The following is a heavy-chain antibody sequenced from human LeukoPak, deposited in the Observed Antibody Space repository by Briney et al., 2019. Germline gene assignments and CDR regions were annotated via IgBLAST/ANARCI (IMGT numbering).Heavy chain of an antibody. V-gene: IGHV3-15*01. Sequence: KSGGSLRRSCGASGFIFSNAWMSWVRQAPGKGLEWVGRIKSKTDGGTTDYAAPVKGRFTISRDDSKNTLYLQMNSLKTEDTAVYYCTTDGSLRYFDHWGQGTLVTVSS. D-gene: IGHD3-9*01. CDR3: TTDGSLRYFDH. CDR2: IKSKTDGGTT. CDR1: GFIFSNAW. J-gene: IGHJ4*02.